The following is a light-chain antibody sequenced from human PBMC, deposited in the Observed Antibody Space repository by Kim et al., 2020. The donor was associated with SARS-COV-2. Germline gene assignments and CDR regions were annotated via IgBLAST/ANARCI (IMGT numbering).Light chain of an antibody. CDR2: LGS. Sequence: EPASISCRSSQSPLYSNGFNYLDWYLQKPGQSPQLLIYLGSNRASGAPDRFSGCGSGTDFTLKISRVEAEDVGVYYCMQTLQTPRTFGQGTKLEI. CDR3: MQTLQTPRT. J-gene: IGKJ2*01. V-gene: IGKV2-28*01. CDR1: QSPLYSNGFNY.